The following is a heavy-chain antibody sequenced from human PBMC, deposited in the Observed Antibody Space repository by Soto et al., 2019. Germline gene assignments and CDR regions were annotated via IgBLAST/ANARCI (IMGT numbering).Heavy chain of an antibody. CDR2: IGLGSSTT. V-gene: IGHV3-48*01. CDR1: GFTFRNYG. D-gene: IGHD3-22*01. Sequence: GGSLRLSCAASGFTFRNYGMNWVRQAPGKGLEWVSYIGLGSSTTYYADSVKGRFTISRDNSKNTLYLQMNSLRAEDTAVYYCARNGDSSDYRGWFDPWGQGTLVTVSS. CDR3: ARNGDSSDYRGWFDP. J-gene: IGHJ5*02.